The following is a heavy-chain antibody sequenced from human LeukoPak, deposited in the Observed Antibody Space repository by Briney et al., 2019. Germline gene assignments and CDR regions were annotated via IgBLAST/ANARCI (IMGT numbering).Heavy chain of an antibody. CDR2: IYSGGST. Sequence: GGSLRLSCAASGFTVSSNYMSWVRQAPGKGLEWVSVIYSGGSTHYADSVKGRFTISRDNSKNTLYLQMNSLRAEDTAVYYCARVTGEKVRGVSTNYYYYGMDVWGQGTTVTVSS. J-gene: IGHJ6*02. CDR3: ARVTGEKVRGVSTNYYYYGMDV. D-gene: IGHD3-10*01. V-gene: IGHV3-53*01. CDR1: GFTVSSNY.